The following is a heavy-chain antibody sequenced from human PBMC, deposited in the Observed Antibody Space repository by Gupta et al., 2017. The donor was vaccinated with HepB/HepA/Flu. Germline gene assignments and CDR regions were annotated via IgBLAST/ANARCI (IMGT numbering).Heavy chain of an antibody. CDR2: ISGSGGTT. Sequence: EVQLLESGGGLVQPGGSLRLSCAASAFPFSNYALTWVTRAPGKGLEWVSAISGSGGTTYYADSVKGRLTISRDNSKNTLYLQMNSLRAEDTAVYYCAKRNDFWSGSPSYYFDYWGQGTLVTVSS. CDR1: AFPFSNYA. D-gene: IGHD3-3*01. CDR3: AKRNDFWSGSPSYYFDY. J-gene: IGHJ4*02. V-gene: IGHV3-23*01.